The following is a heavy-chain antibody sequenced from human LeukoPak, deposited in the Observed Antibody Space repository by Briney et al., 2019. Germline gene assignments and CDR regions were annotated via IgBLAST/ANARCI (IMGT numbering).Heavy chain of an antibody. V-gene: IGHV3-9*03. CDR1: GFTFDDYA. Sequence: PGGSLRLSCAAPGFTFDDYAMHWVRQVPGKGLEWVSGISWNSGNIGYADSVKGRFTISRDNAKNSLYLQMNSLRAEDMALYYCAKGSSRAYDRPFDYWGQGTLVTVSS. J-gene: IGHJ4*02. CDR3: AKGSSRAYDRPFDY. D-gene: IGHD5-12*01. CDR2: ISWNSGNI.